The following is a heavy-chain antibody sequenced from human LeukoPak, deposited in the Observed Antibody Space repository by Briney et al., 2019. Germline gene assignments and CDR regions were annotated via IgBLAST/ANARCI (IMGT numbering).Heavy chain of an antibody. D-gene: IGHD3-9*01. Sequence: GASVKVSCKASRYTFTSYDINWVRQATGQGLEWMGWMNPNSGNTGYAQKFQGRVTMTRNTSISTAYMELSSLRSEDTAVYYCASHTYYDILTGYLRGYYGMDVWGQGTTVTVSS. CDR1: RYTFTSYD. CDR2: MNPNSGNT. CDR3: ASHTYYDILTGYLRGYYGMDV. V-gene: IGHV1-8*01. J-gene: IGHJ6*02.